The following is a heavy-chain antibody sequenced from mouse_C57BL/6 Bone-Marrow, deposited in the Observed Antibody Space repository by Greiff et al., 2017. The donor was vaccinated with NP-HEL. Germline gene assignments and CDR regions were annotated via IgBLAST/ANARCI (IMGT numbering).Heavy chain of an antibody. CDR3: ARIYYYGSPWFAY. D-gene: IGHD1-1*01. CDR2: INPNNGGT. CDR1: GYTFTDYY. J-gene: IGHJ3*01. V-gene: IGHV1-26*01. Sequence: EVKLQQSGPELVKPGASVKISCKASGYTFTDYYMNWVKQSHGKSLEWIGDINPNNGGTSYNQKFKGKATLTVDKSSSTAYMELRSLTSEDSAVYYCARIYYYGSPWFAYWGQGTLVTVSA.